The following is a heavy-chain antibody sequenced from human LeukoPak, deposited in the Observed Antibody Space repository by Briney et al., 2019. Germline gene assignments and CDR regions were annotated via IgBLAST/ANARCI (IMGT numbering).Heavy chain of an antibody. CDR1: GYTFTGCY. CDR3: ARGPHSLRYYDFWSGSYYFDY. J-gene: IGHJ4*02. Sequence: ASVKVSCKASGYTFTGCYMHWVRQAPGQGLEWMGRTNPNSGGTNYAQKFQGRVTMTRDTSISTAYMELSRLRSDDTAVYYCARGPHSLRYYDFWSGSYYFDYWGQGTLVTVSS. CDR2: TNPNSGGT. D-gene: IGHD3-3*01. V-gene: IGHV1-2*06.